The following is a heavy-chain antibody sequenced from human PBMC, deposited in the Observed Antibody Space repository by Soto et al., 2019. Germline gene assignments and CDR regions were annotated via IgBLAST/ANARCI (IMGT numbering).Heavy chain of an antibody. CDR1: GGSISTSNW. CDR2: VYHSGST. J-gene: IGHJ4*02. D-gene: IGHD1-1*01. Sequence: VQLQESGPGLVKPSGTLSLTCAVSGGSISTSNWWSWVRQPPGKWLEWIGEVYHSGSTNYILSFKSRVAMAVDKSKKQFSLKLNSVTAADTALYYCARTSTSGPRFDYWGQGSLVTVSS. V-gene: IGHV4-4*02. CDR3: ARTSTSGPRFDY.